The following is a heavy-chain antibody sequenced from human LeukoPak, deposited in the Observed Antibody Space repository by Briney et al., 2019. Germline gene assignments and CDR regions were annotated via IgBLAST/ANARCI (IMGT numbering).Heavy chain of an antibody. CDR1: GFTFSSCA. CDR3: AKDITAMGDY. D-gene: IGHD5-18*01. V-gene: IGHV3-23*01. J-gene: IGHJ4*02. Sequence: PGGTLRLSCAASGFTFSSCAMSWVRQAPGKGLEWVSVISGSGGTTHYADSLRGRFTISRDNSKNTLYLQMNSLRAEDTAVYYCAKDITAMGDYWGQGTLVTVSS. CDR2: ISGSGGTT.